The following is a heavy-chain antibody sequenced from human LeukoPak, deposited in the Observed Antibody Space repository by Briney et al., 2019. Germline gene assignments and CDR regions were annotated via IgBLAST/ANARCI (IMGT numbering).Heavy chain of an antibody. D-gene: IGHD3-10*01. J-gene: IGHJ5*02. Sequence: SETLSLTCTVSGGSISSYYWSWIRQPPGKGLEWIGYIYYSGSTNYNPSPKSRVTISVDTSKNQFSLKLSSVTAADTAVYYCARLHGSGYAARNWFDPWGQGTLVTVSS. CDR1: GGSISSYY. CDR3: ARLHGSGYAARNWFDP. CDR2: IYYSGST. V-gene: IGHV4-59*01.